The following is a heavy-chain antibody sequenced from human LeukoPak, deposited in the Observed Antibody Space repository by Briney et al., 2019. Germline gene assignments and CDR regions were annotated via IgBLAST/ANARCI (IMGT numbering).Heavy chain of an antibody. CDR2: IIPIFGTA. J-gene: IGHJ4*02. D-gene: IGHD5-18*01. CDR1: GGTFSSYA. Sequence: ASVEVSCKASGGTFSSYAISWVRQAPGQGLEWMGGIIPIFGTANYAQKFQGRVTITTDESTSTAYMELSSLRSEDTAVYYCARDGDSYGYNYWGQGTLVTVSS. CDR3: ARDGDSYGYNY. V-gene: IGHV1-69*05.